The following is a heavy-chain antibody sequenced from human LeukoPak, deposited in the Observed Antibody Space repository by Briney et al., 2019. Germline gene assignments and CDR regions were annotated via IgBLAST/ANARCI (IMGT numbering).Heavy chain of an antibody. CDR3: ARAQDGYSSSWYIDY. J-gene: IGHJ4*02. V-gene: IGHV4-61*01. Sequence: IPSETLSLTCTVSGGSISNSSYYWSWIRQPPGKGLEWIGYIYYSGSTNYNPSLKSRVTISVDTSKNQFSLKLSSVTAADTAVYYCARAQDGYSSSWYIDYWGQGTLVTVSS. D-gene: IGHD6-13*01. CDR2: IYYSGST. CDR1: GGSISNSSYY.